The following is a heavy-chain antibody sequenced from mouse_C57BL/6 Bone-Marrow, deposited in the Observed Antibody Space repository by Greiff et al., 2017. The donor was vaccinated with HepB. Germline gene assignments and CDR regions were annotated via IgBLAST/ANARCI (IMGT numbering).Heavy chain of an antibody. CDR1: GFTFSSYA. D-gene: IGHD1-1*01. J-gene: IGHJ2*01. CDR3: TRVIYYYGSSYVDSFDY. V-gene: IGHV5-9-1*02. CDR2: ISSGGDYI. Sequence: EVMLVESGEGLVKPGGSLKLSCAASGFTFSSYAMSWVRQTPEKRLEWVAYISSGGDYIYYADTVKGRVTISRDNARNTLYLQMSSLKSEDTAMYYGTRVIYYYGSSYVDSFDYWGQGTTLTVSS.